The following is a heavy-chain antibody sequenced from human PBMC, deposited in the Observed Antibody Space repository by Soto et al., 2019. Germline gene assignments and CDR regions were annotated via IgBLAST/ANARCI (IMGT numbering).Heavy chain of an antibody. CDR2: IIPILGIA. CDR3: ERDQYYGSGSDAFDI. Sequence: ASVKVSCKASGGTFSSYTISWVRQAPGQGLEWMGRIIPILGIANYAQKFQGRVTITADKSTSTAYMELSSLRSEDTAVYYCERDQYYGSGSDAFDIWGQGTMVTVSS. V-gene: IGHV1-69*04. J-gene: IGHJ3*02. D-gene: IGHD3-10*01. CDR1: GGTFSSYT.